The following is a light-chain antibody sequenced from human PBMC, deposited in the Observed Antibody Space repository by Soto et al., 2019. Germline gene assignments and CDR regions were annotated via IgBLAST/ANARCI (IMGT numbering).Light chain of an antibody. CDR1: QGISTF. CDR3: QQYNTVPLT. Sequence: DIQRTQSPSSLSASVGDRVTITCRASQGISTFLAWYQQKPGKVPELLIYAASTLHSGLTCRFSGSGSGTDFTLTISSLQPEDVATYYCQQYNTVPLTFGGGTKVQIK. CDR2: AAS. V-gene: IGKV1-27*01. J-gene: IGKJ4*01.